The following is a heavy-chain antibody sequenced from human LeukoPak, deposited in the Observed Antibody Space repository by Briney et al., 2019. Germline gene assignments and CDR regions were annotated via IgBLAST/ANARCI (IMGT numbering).Heavy chain of an antibody. V-gene: IGHV3-30*04. CDR3: ARGEMIVVAPHRSDAFDI. D-gene: IGHD3-22*01. J-gene: IGHJ3*02. CDR1: GFTFSSYA. Sequence: PGGSLRLSCAASGFTFSSYAMHWVRQAPGKGLEWVAVIWYGGSNKYYADSVEGRFTISRDNSKNTLYLQVNSLRAEDTAVYYCARGEMIVVAPHRSDAFDIWGQGTMVTVSS. CDR2: IWYGGSNK.